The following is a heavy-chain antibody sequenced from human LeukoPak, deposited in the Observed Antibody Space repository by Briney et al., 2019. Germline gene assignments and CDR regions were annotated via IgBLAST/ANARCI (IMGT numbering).Heavy chain of an antibody. Sequence: GASVKVSCKASGYTFTSYAMNWVRQAPGQGLEWMGWINTNTGNPTYAQGFTGRFVFSLDTSVSTAYLQISSLKAEDTAVYYCARDGVYSSGWYVWDYYYYMDVWGKGTTVTVSS. CDR1: GYTFTSYA. CDR2: INTNTGNP. V-gene: IGHV7-4-1*02. J-gene: IGHJ6*03. CDR3: ARDGVYSSGWYVWDYYYYMDV. D-gene: IGHD6-19*01.